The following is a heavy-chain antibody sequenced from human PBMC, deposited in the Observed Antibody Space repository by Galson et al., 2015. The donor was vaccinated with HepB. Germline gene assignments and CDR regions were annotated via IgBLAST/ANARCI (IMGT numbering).Heavy chain of an antibody. D-gene: IGHD6-19*01. Sequence: SLRLSCAASGFTFSSYWMSWVRQAPGKGLEWVANIKQDGSEKYYVDSVKGRFTISRDNAKNSLYLQMNSLGADDTAVYYCARGVPVAGSGDYWGQGTLVTVSS. CDR1: GFTFSSYW. CDR2: IKQDGSEK. V-gene: IGHV3-7*01. CDR3: ARGVPVAGSGDY. J-gene: IGHJ4*02.